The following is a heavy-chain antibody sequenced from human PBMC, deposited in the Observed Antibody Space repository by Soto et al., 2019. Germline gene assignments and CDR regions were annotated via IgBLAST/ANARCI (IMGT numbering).Heavy chain of an antibody. J-gene: IGHJ5*02. CDR2: ISGYNGNT. D-gene: IGHD2-2*01. CDR3: ARDEVPAANWLDR. Sequence: ITWVRQAPGQGLEWMGWISGYNGNTKYADKLQGRVTMTTDTSTTTAYMELRSLRSDDTAVYYCARDEVPAANWLDRWGQGTLVTVSS. V-gene: IGHV1-18*01.